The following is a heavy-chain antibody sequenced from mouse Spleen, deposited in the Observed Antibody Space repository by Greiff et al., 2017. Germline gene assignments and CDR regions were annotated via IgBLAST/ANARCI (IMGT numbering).Heavy chain of an antibody. CDR1: GYTFTSYW. D-gene: IGHD2-14*01. Sequence: QVQLQQPGAELVKPGASVKLSCKASGYTFTSYWMHWVKQRPGQGLEWIGYINPSSGYTKYNQKFKDKATLTADKSSSTAYMQLSSLTYEDSAVYYCATTPYRSYAMDYWGQGTSVTVSS. CDR2: INPSSGYT. V-gene: IGHV1-7*01. J-gene: IGHJ4*01. CDR3: ATTPYRSYAMDY.